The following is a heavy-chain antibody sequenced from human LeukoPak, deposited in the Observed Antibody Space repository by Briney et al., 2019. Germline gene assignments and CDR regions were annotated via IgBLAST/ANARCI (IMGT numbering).Heavy chain of an antibody. Sequence: SETLSLTCTVSGGSVRSYYWTWMRQPPGKELEWLGYIYYTGTTNYNPSLKSRLTISVDTSEDHFSLKLSSVTAADTAVYYCAREVTGTSGSFDYWGQGALVTVSS. D-gene: IGHD6-19*01. V-gene: IGHV4-59*02. J-gene: IGHJ4*02. CDR1: GGSVRSYY. CDR2: IYYTGTT. CDR3: AREVTGTSGSFDY.